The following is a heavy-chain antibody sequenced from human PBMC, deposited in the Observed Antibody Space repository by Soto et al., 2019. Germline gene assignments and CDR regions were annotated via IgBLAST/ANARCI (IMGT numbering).Heavy chain of an antibody. Sequence: GGSLRLSCAASGFPFDDYAMHWVRQAPGKGLEWVSGISWNSGSIGYADSVKGRFTISRDNAKNSLYLQMNSLRAEDTALYYCAKDIGMECARGLCYFDYWGQGTLVTVSS. CDR1: GFPFDDYA. CDR3: AKDIGMECARGLCYFDY. V-gene: IGHV3-9*01. D-gene: IGHD3-3*01. CDR2: ISWNSGSI. J-gene: IGHJ4*02.